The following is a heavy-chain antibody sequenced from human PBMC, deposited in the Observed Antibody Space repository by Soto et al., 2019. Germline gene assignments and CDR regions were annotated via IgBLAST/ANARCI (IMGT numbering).Heavy chain of an antibody. CDR1: GGSVSSGSYY. D-gene: IGHD3-9*01. Sequence: SETLSLTCTVSGGSVSSGSYYWSWIRQPPGKGLEWIGYIYYSGSTYYDPSLKSRVTISVDTSKNQFSLKLSSVTAADSAVYYCARIRTGMDGFDYWGQGTLVTVSS. CDR2: IYYSGST. CDR3: ARIRTGMDGFDY. J-gene: IGHJ4*02. V-gene: IGHV4-30-4*08.